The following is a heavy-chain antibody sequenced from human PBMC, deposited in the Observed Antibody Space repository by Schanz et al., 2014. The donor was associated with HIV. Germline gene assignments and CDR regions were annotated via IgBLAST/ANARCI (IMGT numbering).Heavy chain of an antibody. V-gene: IGHV3-48*02. Sequence: EVKKVETGGGLVQPGGTLRLSCATSGFTFRTFSMDWVRQSPGRGLEWLAYISPGGDTIYYAESVKCRFTISRDYDKSSLYLQMSSLRDDDTAVYYCARGWRENSFDYWGQGTLVTVSS. J-gene: IGHJ4*02. D-gene: IGHD4-4*01. CDR2: ISPGGDTI. CDR1: GFTFRTFS. CDR3: ARGWRENSFDY.